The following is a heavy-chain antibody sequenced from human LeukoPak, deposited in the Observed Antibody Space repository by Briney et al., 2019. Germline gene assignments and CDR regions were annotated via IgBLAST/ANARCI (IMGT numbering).Heavy chain of an antibody. V-gene: IGHV1-2*02. CDR3: ARVYVWEGVGAFDV. D-gene: IGHD1-26*01. J-gene: IGHJ3*01. CDR2: ISPNSGGT. CDR1: GYTLTELS. Sequence: GASVKVSCKVSGYTLTELSMHWVRQAPGQGLEWMGWISPNSGGTNYAQKFQDRVTMTRDMSISTAYMELSRLRSDDTAVYYCARVYVWEGVGAFDVWGQGTRVTVSS.